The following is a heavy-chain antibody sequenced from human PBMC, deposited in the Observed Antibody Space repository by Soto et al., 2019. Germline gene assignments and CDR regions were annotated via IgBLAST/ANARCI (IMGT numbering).Heavy chain of an antibody. D-gene: IGHD3-10*01. J-gene: IGHJ4*02. CDR1: GFTFNNYA. CDR2: ITYRGDYT. CDR3: AKYMMVATPHFDY. Sequence: EVQLLESGGGLVQPGGSLRLSCAASGFTFNNYAMTWVRQAPGKGLEWVSSITYRGDYTYYADSVKGRFTISRDNSENTLYLQMTSLRAEDTAVYYCAKYMMVATPHFDYWGQGTLVNVSS. V-gene: IGHV3-23*01.